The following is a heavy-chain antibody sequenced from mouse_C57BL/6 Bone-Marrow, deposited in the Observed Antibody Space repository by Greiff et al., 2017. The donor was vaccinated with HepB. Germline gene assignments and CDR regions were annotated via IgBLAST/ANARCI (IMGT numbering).Heavy chain of an antibody. D-gene: IGHD1-1*01. CDR2: IDPEDGET. Sequence: VQLQQSGAELVKPGASVKLSCPASGFNIKDYYMHWVKQRTEQGLEWIGRIDPEDGETKSAPKFQGKATITADTSSNTAYLQLSSLTSEDTAVYYCARSGITTVVEGGYFDVWGTGTTVTVSS. CDR1: GFNIKDYY. CDR3: ARSGITTVVEGGYFDV. V-gene: IGHV14-2*01. J-gene: IGHJ1*03.